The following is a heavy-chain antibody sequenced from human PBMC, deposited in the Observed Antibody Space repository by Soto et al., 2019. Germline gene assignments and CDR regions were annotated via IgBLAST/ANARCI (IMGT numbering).Heavy chain of an antibody. CDR1: GGSISSGGYY. CDR2: IYYRGST. V-gene: IGHV4-31*03. CDR3: ARARLATRSCDI. J-gene: IGHJ3*02. D-gene: IGHD6-19*01. Sequence: QVQLQESGPGLVKPSQTLSLTCTVSGGSISSGGYYWSWIRQHPGKGLEWIGYIYYRGSTSYNPSLKRRVTISVDTSKNPFSLKLSSVTAADTAVYYWARARLATRSCDIWGQGTMVTVSS.